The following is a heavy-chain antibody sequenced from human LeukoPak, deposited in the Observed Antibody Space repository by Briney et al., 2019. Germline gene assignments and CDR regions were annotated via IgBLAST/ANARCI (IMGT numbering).Heavy chain of an antibody. J-gene: IGHJ4*02. CDR2: ISGSDGGT. CDR3: AKGSRGYFDWLLYFDY. Sequence: GGSLRLSCAASGFIFNSYAMSWVRQAPGKGLEWVSAISGSDGGTNYADSVKGRFTISRDNSKNTLYLQMDSLRAEDTAVYYCAKGSRGYFDWLLYFDYWGQGTLVTVSS. D-gene: IGHD3-9*01. CDR1: GFIFNSYA. V-gene: IGHV3-23*01.